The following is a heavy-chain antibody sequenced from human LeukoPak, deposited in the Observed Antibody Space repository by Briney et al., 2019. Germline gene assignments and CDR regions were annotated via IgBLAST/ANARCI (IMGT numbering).Heavy chain of an antibody. CDR1: GGSISSSSYY. J-gene: IGHJ4*02. Sequence: SETLSLTCTVSGGSISSSSYYWGWIRQPPGKGLEWIGSIYYSGSTYYNPSLRSRVTISVDTSKNQFSLKLSSVTAADTAVYYCARGHRYYGSGSPRRYFDYWGQGTLVTVSS. CDR2: IYYSGST. V-gene: IGHV4-39*01. D-gene: IGHD3-10*01. CDR3: ARGHRYYGSGSPRRYFDY.